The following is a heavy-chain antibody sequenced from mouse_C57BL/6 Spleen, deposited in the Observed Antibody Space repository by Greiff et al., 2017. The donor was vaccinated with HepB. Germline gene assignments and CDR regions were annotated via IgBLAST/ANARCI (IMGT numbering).Heavy chain of an antibody. Sequence: VQLQQSGAELVKPGASVKMSCKASGYTFTSYWITWVKQRPGQGLEWIGDIYPGSGSTNYNEKFKSKATLTVDTPSSTAYMQLSSLTSAYSAVYYVERPGHYGSSNWDFGVWGTGTTVTFA. J-gene: IGHJ1*03. CDR3: ERPGHYGSSNWDFGV. D-gene: IGHD1-1*01. CDR2: IYPGSGST. CDR1: GYTFTSYW. V-gene: IGHV1-55*01.